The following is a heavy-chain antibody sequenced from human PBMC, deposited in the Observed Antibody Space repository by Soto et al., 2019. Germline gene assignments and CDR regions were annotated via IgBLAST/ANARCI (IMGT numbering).Heavy chain of an antibody. CDR1: GYTFSNHW. Sequence: PGESLKISCRGSGYTFSNHWIAWVRQTPGKGLEWMGIIYPGDSESRYSPSFQGQVTISVDKSITTAYLQWSSLKASDTAMYHCARASTGWPNWFDSWGQGTLVTVSS. V-gene: IGHV5-51*01. CDR2: IYPGDSES. CDR3: ARASTGWPNWFDS. D-gene: IGHD6-19*01. J-gene: IGHJ5*01.